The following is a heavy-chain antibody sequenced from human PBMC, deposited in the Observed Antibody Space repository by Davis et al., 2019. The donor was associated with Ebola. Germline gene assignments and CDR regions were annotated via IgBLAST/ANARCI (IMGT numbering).Heavy chain of an antibody. Sequence: AASVKVSCKASGYTFTNYYMHWVRQAPGQGLEWMGMINPNDGRTIYAQKFQGRVTVTRATSTTTVYMDLSNLRSEDTALYYCTTPGGQDSGYDVFDIWGQGTMVTVSS. CDR1: GYTFTNYY. V-gene: IGHV1-46*03. D-gene: IGHD5-12*01. CDR2: INPNDGRT. CDR3: TTPGGQDSGYDVFDI. J-gene: IGHJ3*02.